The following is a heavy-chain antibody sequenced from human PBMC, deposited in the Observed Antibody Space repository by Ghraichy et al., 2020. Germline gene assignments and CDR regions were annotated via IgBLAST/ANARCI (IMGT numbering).Heavy chain of an antibody. CDR1: GFIFSSYA. V-gene: IGHV3-30*03. J-gene: IGHJ6*02. D-gene: IGHD3-9*01. Sequence: GESLNISCAASGFIFSSYAMHWVRQAPGKGLVWVASISFDGSNKYYGDSVKGRFTISRDHSKNTVYLQMNSLTAEYTSVYYCNVEAVDSEAYYYGMDVWGQGTTVTVSS. CDR2: ISFDGSNK. CDR3: NVEAVDSEAYYYGMDV.